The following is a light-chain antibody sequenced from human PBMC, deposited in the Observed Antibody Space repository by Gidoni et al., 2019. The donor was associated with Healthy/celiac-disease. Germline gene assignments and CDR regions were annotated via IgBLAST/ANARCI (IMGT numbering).Light chain of an antibody. V-gene: IGLV1-40*01. Sequence: QSVLTPPPSVSGAPGQRVTISCPGSSSNIGAGYDVHWYQQLPGTAPKLLIYGNSNRPSGVPDRFSGSKSGTSASLAITGLQAEDEADYYCQSYDSSLSWVFGGGTKLTVL. CDR1: SSNIGAGYD. CDR3: QSYDSSLSWV. CDR2: GNS. J-gene: IGLJ3*02.